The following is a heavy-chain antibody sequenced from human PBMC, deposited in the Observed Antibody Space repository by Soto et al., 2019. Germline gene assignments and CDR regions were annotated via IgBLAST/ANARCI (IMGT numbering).Heavy chain of an antibody. CDR3: ARDKGVGATRYYGMDV. J-gene: IGHJ6*02. V-gene: IGHV3-30-3*01. CDR2: ISYDGSNK. CDR1: GFTFSSYA. Sequence: GGSLRLSCAASGFTFSSYAMHWVRQAPGKGLEWVAVISYDGSNKYYADSVKGRFTISRDNSKNTLYLQMNSLRAEDTAVYYCARDKGVGATRYYGMDVWGQGTTVTVSS. D-gene: IGHD1-26*01.